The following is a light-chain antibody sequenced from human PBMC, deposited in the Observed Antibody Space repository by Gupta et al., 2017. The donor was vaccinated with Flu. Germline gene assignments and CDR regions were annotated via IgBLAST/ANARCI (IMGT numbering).Light chain of an antibody. CDR3: QQRSRGHPELT. CDR1: HSVRKY. Sequence: EIMLTQSPATLSLSPGERATLSCRASHSVRKYLDWYQKKPGQAPRRLIYDTSTRTKGTPDSCSGSGDGTDFTFTITIRDPEDVEVYYYQQRSRGHPELTFGGGTKVEIK. CDR2: DTS. J-gene: IGKJ4*01. V-gene: IGKV3-11*01.